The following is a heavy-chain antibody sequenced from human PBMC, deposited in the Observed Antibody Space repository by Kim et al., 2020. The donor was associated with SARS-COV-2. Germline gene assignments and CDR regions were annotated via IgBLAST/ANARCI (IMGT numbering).Heavy chain of an antibody. Sequence: VSVKSRITINPDTSKNQFSLQLNSVTPEDTAVYYCARETNFRFRSDAFDIWGQGTMVTVSS. CDR3: ARETNFRFRSDAFDI. J-gene: IGHJ3*02. D-gene: IGHD7-27*01. V-gene: IGHV6-1*01.